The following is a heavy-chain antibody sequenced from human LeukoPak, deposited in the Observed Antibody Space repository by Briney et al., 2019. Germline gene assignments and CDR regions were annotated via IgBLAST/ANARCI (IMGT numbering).Heavy chain of an antibody. J-gene: IGHJ4*02. CDR3: ARDLMWLVDY. Sequence: PGGSLRLSCAASGFTFSDYDIHRARQAPGEGLEWLAYVSKDGGIKYYADSVKGRFTASRDNSRNTVYLEMNSLRPEDTALYYCARDLMWLVDYWGQGTLLTVSS. D-gene: IGHD6-19*01. V-gene: IGHV3-30-3*01. CDR2: VSKDGGIK. CDR1: GFTFSDYD.